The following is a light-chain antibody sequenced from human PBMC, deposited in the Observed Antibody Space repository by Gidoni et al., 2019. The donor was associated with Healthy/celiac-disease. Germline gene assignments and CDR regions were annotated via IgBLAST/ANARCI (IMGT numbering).Light chain of an antibody. CDR1: KLGDKY. J-gene: IGLJ2*01. CDR2: QDS. Sequence: SYPLTQPPSVSVSPGQTASITCSGDKLGDKYACWYQQKPGQSPLLVIYQDSKRPSGIPERFSGSNSGNTATLTISGTQAMDEADYYCQAWDSSTDVVFGGGTKLTVL. V-gene: IGLV3-1*01. CDR3: QAWDSSTDVV.